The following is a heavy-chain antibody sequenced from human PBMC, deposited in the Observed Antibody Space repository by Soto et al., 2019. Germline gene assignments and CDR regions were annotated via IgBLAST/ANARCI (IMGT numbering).Heavy chain of an antibody. V-gene: IGHV4-61*08. CDR2: IYQSGST. Sequence: PSETLSLTCTVSGGSISSGDYYWSWVRQPPGKGLEWIGEIYQSGSTNYNPSLKSRVTISVDTSKNQFSLKLSSVTAADTAVYYCARDQGIAVAGFDYWGKGTLVTVSS. D-gene: IGHD6-13*01. J-gene: IGHJ4*02. CDR3: ARDQGIAVAGFDY. CDR1: GGSISSGDYY.